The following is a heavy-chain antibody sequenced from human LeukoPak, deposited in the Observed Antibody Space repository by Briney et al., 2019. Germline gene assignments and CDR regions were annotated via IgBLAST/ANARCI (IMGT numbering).Heavy chain of an antibody. Sequence: PGGSLRLSCETSGFTFSSYAMHWVRQAPGKGLEWVAFIRFDGSNKYYADSVKGRFTISRDNSKNTLYLQMNSLRAEDTAVYYCARKTDSGGQGDYWGPGTLVTVSS. J-gene: IGHJ4*02. CDR3: ARKTDSGGQGDY. D-gene: IGHD3-22*01. CDR2: IRFDGSNK. V-gene: IGHV3-30*02. CDR1: GFTFSSYA.